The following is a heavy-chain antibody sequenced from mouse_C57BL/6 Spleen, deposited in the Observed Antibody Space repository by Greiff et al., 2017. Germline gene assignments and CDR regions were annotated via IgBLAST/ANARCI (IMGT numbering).Heavy chain of an antibody. Sequence: KLMASGPGMVKPSQSLSLPCPVTGSSITSGFHWHCIRHFPGNKLEWMAYISYSGSTNYNPSLKSRISITHDTSKNHLFLKLNSVTTEDTATYYCARGGYSNFFAYWGQGTLVTVSA. CDR2: ISYSGST. CDR3: ARGGYSNFFAY. V-gene: IGHV3-1*01. J-gene: IGHJ3*01. CDR1: GSSITSGFH. D-gene: IGHD2-5*01.